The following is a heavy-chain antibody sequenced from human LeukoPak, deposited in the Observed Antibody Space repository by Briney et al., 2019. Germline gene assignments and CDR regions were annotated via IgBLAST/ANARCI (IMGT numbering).Heavy chain of an antibody. Sequence: SETLSLTCTVSGGSISSSSYYWGWIRQPPGKGLESIGSIYYSGSTYYNPSLKSRVTISVDTSKNQFSLKLSSVTAADTAVYYCAGIVVVPAAIRYWFAADAFDIWGQGTMVTVSS. D-gene: IGHD2-2*02. CDR3: AGIVVVPAAIRYWFAADAFDI. J-gene: IGHJ3*02. CDR2: IYYSGST. V-gene: IGHV4-39*01. CDR1: GGSISSSSYY.